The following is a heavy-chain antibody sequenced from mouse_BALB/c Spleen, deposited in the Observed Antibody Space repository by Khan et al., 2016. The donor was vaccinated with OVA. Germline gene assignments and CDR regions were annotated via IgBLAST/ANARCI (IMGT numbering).Heavy chain of an antibody. CDR3: ARIPIPPYYFDY. CDR1: GYTFTNYT. J-gene: IGHJ2*01. Sequence: QVQLKESGAELARPGASVKMSCKASGYTFTNYTMHWVKQRPGQGLEWIGYINPSSGYTNYNQNFNDKATLTTDRSSSTAYMQLSSLTSDDSAVYYCARIPIPPYYFDYWGQGTPLTVSS. CDR2: INPSSGYT. V-gene: IGHV1-4*01.